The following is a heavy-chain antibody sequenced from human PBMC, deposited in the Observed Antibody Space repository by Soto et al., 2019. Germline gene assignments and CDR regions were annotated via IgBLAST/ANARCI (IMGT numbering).Heavy chain of an antibody. D-gene: IGHD3-10*01. J-gene: IGHJ5*02. CDR1: GGSIGCVGYA. CDR2: IYHSRPF. Sequence: SETLSLTSAVSGGSIGCVGYAWSWIRQPPGGGLEWIGYIYHSRPFFKSPSLNTRLTMSLDMSNNQSFLTLHSITAADTAVYYCARGQFYSGSGNLNNLMFDAWGQGIQVAVSS. CDR3: ARGQFYSGSGNLNNLMFDA. V-gene: IGHV4-30-2*01.